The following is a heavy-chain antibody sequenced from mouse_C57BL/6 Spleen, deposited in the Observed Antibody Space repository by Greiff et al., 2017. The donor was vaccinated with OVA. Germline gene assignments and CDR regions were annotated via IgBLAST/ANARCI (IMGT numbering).Heavy chain of an antibody. Sequence: EVQLQQSGPGLVKPSQSLSLTCSVTGYSFTSGYFWYWIRQLPGNKLEWMGYISYDGSNYYNPSLKNRISITRDTSKNQFFLKLNSVTTEDTATYYCARYYYGSSFDYWGKGTTLTVSS. J-gene: IGHJ2*01. V-gene: IGHV3-6*01. CDR2: ISYDGSN. CDR1: GYSFTSGYF. D-gene: IGHD1-1*01. CDR3: ARYYYGSSFDY.